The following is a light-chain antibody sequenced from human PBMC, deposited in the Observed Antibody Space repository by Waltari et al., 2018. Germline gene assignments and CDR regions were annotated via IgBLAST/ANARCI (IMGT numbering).Light chain of an antibody. CDR1: QSISSY. CDR3: QQSYSTLQVT. Sequence: LSASVGDRVTITCRASQSISSYLNWYQQKPGKAPKLLIYAASSLQSGVPSRFSGSGSGTDFTLTISSLQPEDFATYYCQQSYSTLQVTFGQGTKLEIK. CDR2: AAS. V-gene: IGKV1-39*01. J-gene: IGKJ2*01.